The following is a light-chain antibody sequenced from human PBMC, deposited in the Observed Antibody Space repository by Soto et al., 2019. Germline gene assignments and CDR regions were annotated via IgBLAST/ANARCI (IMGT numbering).Light chain of an antibody. V-gene: IGLV2-14*01. J-gene: IGLJ1*01. Sequence: QSVLTQPASVSGSPGQSITISCTGTSSDVGGYISVSWFQQHPGKAPKLMIYDVNNRTSGVSNRFSGSKSGNTASLTISGLQAEDEADYYCSSFTRSSIRVFGTGTKVTVL. CDR2: DVN. CDR1: SSDVGGYIS. CDR3: SSFTRSSIRV.